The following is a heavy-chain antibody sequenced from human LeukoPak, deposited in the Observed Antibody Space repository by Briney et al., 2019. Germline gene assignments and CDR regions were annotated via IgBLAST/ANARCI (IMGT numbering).Heavy chain of an antibody. Sequence: SETLSLTCTVSGGSISSSSYYWGWIRQPPGKGLEWIGSIYYSGSTYYNPSLKSRVTISVDTSKNQFSLKLSSVTAADTAVYYCARPRPGYSSGWRHFQHWGQGTLVTVSS. CDR3: ARPRPGYSSGWRHFQH. CDR1: GGSISSSSYY. D-gene: IGHD6-19*01. J-gene: IGHJ1*01. V-gene: IGHV4-39*07. CDR2: IYYSGST.